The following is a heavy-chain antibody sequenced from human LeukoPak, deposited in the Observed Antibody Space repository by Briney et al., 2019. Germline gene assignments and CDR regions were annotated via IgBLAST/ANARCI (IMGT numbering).Heavy chain of an antibody. CDR3: ATGRKGYSYGYGVPPPFDY. Sequence: GASVKVSCKVSGYTLTELSMHWVRQAPGKGLEWMGGFDPEDGETIYAQKFQGRVTMTEDTSTDTAYMELSSLRSEDTAVYYCATGRKGYSYGYGVPPPFDYWGQGTLVTVSS. D-gene: IGHD5-18*01. CDR1: GYTLTELS. V-gene: IGHV1-24*01. J-gene: IGHJ4*02. CDR2: FDPEDGET.